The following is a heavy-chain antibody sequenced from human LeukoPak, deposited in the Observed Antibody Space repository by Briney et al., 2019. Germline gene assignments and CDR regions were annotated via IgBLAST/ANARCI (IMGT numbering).Heavy chain of an antibody. Sequence: PSETLSLTCTVSGGSINNGDYYCSWIRQSPGKGLGWIGYISYSGSTYYNPSLKSRVTISVDTSKNQFSLKLRSVTAADTAVYYCVRAGFGIDFWGQGTLVTVSS. CDR1: GGSINNGDYY. CDR3: VRAGFGIDF. D-gene: IGHD3-10*01. V-gene: IGHV4-30-4*08. J-gene: IGHJ4*02. CDR2: ISYSGST.